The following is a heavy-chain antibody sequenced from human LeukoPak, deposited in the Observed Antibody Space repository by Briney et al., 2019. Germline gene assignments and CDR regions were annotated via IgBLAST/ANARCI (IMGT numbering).Heavy chain of an antibody. Sequence: SETLSLTCTVSGGSISSYYWSWIRQPPGKGLEWIGYIYYSGSTNYNPSLKSRVTISVDTSKNQFSLKLSSVTAADTAVYYCARSYYDSSGYYFNWFDPWGQGTLDTVSS. CDR2: IYYSGST. V-gene: IGHV4-59*01. CDR1: GGSISSYY. D-gene: IGHD3-22*01. CDR3: ARSYYDSSGYYFNWFDP. J-gene: IGHJ5*02.